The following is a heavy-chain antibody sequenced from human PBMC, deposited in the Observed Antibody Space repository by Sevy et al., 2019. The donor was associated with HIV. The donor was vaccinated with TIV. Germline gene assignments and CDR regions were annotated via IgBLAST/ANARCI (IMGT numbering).Heavy chain of an antibody. Sequence: GESLKISCAVSGIIFTTSGMHWVRQAPGKGLEWVAVISYDGRNKFYGDSVKGRFTISRDNSKNILFLQMNSLRAEDTAVYYYAKDFTGYNGMDVWGQGTMVTVSS. CDR1: GIIFTTSG. J-gene: IGHJ6*02. D-gene: IGHD3-9*01. CDR2: ISYDGRNK. V-gene: IGHV3-30*18. CDR3: AKDFTGYNGMDV.